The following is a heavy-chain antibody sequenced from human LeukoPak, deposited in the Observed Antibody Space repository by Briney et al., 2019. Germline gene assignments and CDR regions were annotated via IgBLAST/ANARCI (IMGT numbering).Heavy chain of an antibody. CDR2: ISAYNGNT. CDR3: ARESPAGEDLDHYYYYMDV. V-gene: IGHV1-18*01. J-gene: IGHJ6*03. CDR1: GYTFTSYG. Sequence: GASVKVSCKASGYTFTSYGISWVRQAPGQGLEWMGWISAYNGNTNYAQKLQGRVTMTTDTSTSTAYMELSSLRSEDTAVYYCARESPAGEDLDHYYYYMDVWGKGTTVTVSS. D-gene: IGHD7-27*01.